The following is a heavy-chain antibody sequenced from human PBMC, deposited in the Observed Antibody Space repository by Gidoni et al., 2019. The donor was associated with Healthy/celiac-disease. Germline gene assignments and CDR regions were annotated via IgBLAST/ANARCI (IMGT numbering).Heavy chain of an antibody. V-gene: IGHV1-69*02. CDR1: GGTFSSYT. D-gene: IGHD6-19*01. CDR2: IIPILGIA. Sequence: QVQLVQSGAEVKKPGSSVKVSCKASGGTFSSYTISWVRQAPGQGLEWMGRIIPILGIANYAQKFQGRVTITADKSTSTAYMELSSLRSEDTAVYYCATVAGPSPPSMDVWGQGTTVTVSS. CDR3: ATVAGPSPPSMDV. J-gene: IGHJ6*02.